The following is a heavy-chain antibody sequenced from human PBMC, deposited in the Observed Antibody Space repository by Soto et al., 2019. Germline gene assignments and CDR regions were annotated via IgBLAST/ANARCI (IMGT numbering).Heavy chain of an antibody. Sequence: GGSLRLSCAASGFTFSDYYMSWIRQAPGKGLEWVSYISTSDSIYYADSVKGRFTISRDNAKNSLCLQMNSLRAEDTAVYYCARDLCYYDSSGYFVYWVPGPLVTV. CDR1: GFTFSDYY. CDR2: ISTSDSI. CDR3: ARDLCYYDSSGYFVY. D-gene: IGHD3-22*01. V-gene: IGHV3-11*01. J-gene: IGHJ4*01.